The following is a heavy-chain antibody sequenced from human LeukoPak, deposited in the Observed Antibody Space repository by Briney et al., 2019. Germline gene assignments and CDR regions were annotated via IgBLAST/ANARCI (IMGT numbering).Heavy chain of an antibody. CDR3: AREFKSGYGMWA. J-gene: IGHJ5*02. CDR1: GFTFSDYG. Sequence: GRSLGLSCAASGFTFSDYGMHWVRQAPGKGLEWVAVIWYDGSNIYYADSVKGRFTISRDNAENSLHLQMNSLRAEDTAVYYCAREFKSGYGMWAWGQGTLVTVSS. CDR2: IWYDGSNI. D-gene: IGHD5-18*01. V-gene: IGHV3-33*01.